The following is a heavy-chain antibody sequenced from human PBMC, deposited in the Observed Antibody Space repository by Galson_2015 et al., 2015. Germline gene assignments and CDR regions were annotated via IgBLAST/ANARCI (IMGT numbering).Heavy chain of an antibody. CDR1: GYTFTSYG. CDR3: ARVFFAVAAKIYYYYYGMDV. Sequence: SVKVSCKASGYTFTSYGISWVRQAPGQGLEWMGWISAYNGNTNYAQKLQGRVTMTTDTSTSTAYMELRSLRSDDTAVYYCARVFFAVAAKIYYYYYGMDVWGQGTTVTVSS. D-gene: IGHD6-19*01. V-gene: IGHV1-18*01. J-gene: IGHJ6*02. CDR2: ISAYNGNT.